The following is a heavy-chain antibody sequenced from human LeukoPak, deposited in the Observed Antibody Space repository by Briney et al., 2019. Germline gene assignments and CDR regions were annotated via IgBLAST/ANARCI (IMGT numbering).Heavy chain of an antibody. D-gene: IGHD3-3*01. J-gene: IGHJ6*03. Sequence: GASVKVSCKASGYTFTSYGISWVRQAPGQGLEWMGWISAYNGNTNYAQKLQGRVTMTTDTSTSTAYMELRSLRSDDTAVYYCARGPRFLEWLPSRYYYMDVWGKGTTVTVSS. CDR1: GYTFTSYG. V-gene: IGHV1-18*01. CDR3: ARGPRFLEWLPSRYYYMDV. CDR2: ISAYNGNT.